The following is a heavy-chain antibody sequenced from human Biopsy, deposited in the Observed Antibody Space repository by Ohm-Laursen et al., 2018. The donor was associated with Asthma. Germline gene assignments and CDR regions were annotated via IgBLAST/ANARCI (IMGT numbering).Heavy chain of an antibody. CDR3: AKERYYDFWSGYPI. Sequence: SLRLSCAASGFSFNSYGMHWVRQAPGKGLEWVAVMSFDGRQTYYANSVKGRFTISRDNSKNTLYLQMNSLRAEDTAVYYCAKERYYDFWSGYPIWGQGTMVTVSS. V-gene: IGHV3-30*18. CDR1: GFSFNSYG. CDR2: MSFDGRQT. J-gene: IGHJ3*02. D-gene: IGHD3-3*01.